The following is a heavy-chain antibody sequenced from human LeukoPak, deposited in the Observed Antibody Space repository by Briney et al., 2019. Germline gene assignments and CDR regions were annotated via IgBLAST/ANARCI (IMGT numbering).Heavy chain of an antibody. CDR2: IIPIFGTA. CDR1: GGTFSSYA. Sequence: SVKVSCKASGGTFSSYAISWVRQAPGQGLEWMGGIIPIFGTANYAQKFQGRVTITTDESASTAYMELSSLRSEDTAVYYCAREWELLEVVGAFDIWGQGTMVTVSS. CDR3: AREWELLEVVGAFDI. J-gene: IGHJ3*02. D-gene: IGHD1-26*01. V-gene: IGHV1-69*05.